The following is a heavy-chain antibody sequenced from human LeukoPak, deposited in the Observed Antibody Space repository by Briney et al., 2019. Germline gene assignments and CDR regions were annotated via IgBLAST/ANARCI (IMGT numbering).Heavy chain of an antibody. V-gene: IGHV3-73*01. J-gene: IGHJ4*02. Sequence: GGSLRLSCAASGFTFSGSAMHWVRQASGKGLEWVGRIRSKANSYATAYAASVKGRFTISRDDSKNTAYLQMNSLKTEDTAVYYCTSCIMITFGGVIDCKWGQGTLVTVSS. CDR2: IRSKANSYAT. CDR1: GFTFSGSA. CDR3: TSCIMITFGGVIDCK. D-gene: IGHD3-16*02.